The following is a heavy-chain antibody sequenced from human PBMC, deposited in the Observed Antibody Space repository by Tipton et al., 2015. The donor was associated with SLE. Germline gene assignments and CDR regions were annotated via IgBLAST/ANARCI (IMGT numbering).Heavy chain of an antibody. CDR1: GGSISSYY. D-gene: IGHD3-16*01. V-gene: IGHV4-59*01. Sequence: TLSLTCTVSGGSISSYYWSWIRRPPGKGLEWIGYIYYSGSTNYNPSLKSRVTISVDTSKNQFSLKLSSVTAADTAVYYCARDLGYDAFDIWGQGTMVTVSS. J-gene: IGHJ3*02. CDR3: ARDLGYDAFDI. CDR2: IYYSGST.